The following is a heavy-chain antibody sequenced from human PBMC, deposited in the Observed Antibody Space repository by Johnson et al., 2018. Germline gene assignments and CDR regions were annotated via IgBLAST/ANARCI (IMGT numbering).Heavy chain of an antibody. J-gene: IGHJ3*01. CDR2: ISYDGSNK. D-gene: IGHD3-22*01. V-gene: IGHV3-30-3*01. CDR1: GFTFSSYA. Sequence: QVQLVQSGGGVVQPGRSLRLSCAASGFTFSSYAMHWVRQAPGKGLEWVAVISYDGSNKYYADSVKGRFTISRDNSKNTLYLQMNSLRGEDTAVYYCARDQGHGDSGGYAGPPGPSGFWGQGTMVTVSS. CDR3: ARDQGHGDSGGYAGPPGPSGF.